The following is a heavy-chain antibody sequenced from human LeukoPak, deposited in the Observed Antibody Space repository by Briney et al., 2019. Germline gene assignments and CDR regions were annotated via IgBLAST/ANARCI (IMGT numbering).Heavy chain of an antibody. CDR3: AKDGGLWVSTHWGDS. CDR1: GFTFSSYT. CDR2: ITTSDGNT. V-gene: IGHV3-23*01. J-gene: IGHJ4*02. Sequence: PXGSLRLSCAASGFTFSSYTMSWVRQAPGKGLEWVSTITTSDGNTYYADSVKCRFTVSSDNSNNTLFLQMNSLRAEDTAVYYCAKDGGLWVSTHWGDSWGRGTLVTVSS. D-gene: IGHD7-27*01.